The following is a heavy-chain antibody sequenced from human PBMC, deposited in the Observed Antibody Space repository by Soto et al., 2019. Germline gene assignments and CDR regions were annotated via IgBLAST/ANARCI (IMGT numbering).Heavy chain of an antibody. CDR2: ISTFNDDI. V-gene: IGHV1-18*01. Sequence: QVQLVQSGAEVKKPGASVKVSCKASGYTFSTYGISWVRQAPGQGLEWMGWISTFNDDIRYAQKLQGRLTMTTDTSTSTAYMELRSLRSDDTAVYYCARGYCSGGWCPPYFYYMDVWGKGTTVTVSS. CDR3: ARGYCSGGWCPPYFYYMDV. CDR1: GYTFSTYG. D-gene: IGHD2-15*01. J-gene: IGHJ6*03.